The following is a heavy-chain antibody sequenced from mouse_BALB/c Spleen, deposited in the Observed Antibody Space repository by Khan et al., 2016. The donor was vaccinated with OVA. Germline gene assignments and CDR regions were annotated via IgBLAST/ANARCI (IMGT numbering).Heavy chain of an antibody. Sequence: EVQLQESGPGLVKPSQSLSLTCIVTGYSITSDYAWNWLQQPPGNKLEWVGYISYSGSTYNNPSLKSLISITRDTSKKQFLQLMNSETTEDTDTDYCARLRPGFAYWGQGTLVTVSA. V-gene: IGHV3-2*02. CDR2: ISYSGST. CDR1: GYSITSDYA. J-gene: IGHJ3*01. CDR3: ARLRPGFAY.